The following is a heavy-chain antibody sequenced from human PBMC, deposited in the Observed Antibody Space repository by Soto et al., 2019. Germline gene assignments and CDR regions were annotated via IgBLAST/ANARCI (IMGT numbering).Heavy chain of an antibody. V-gene: IGHV4-59*01. CDR2: IYYSGST. J-gene: IGHJ4*02. CDR1: GGSISSYY. CDR3: ARSLGMITFGGVIVREYYFDY. Sequence: SETLSLTCTVSGGSISSYYWSWIRQPPGKGLEWIGYIYYSGSTNYNPSLKSRVTISVDTSKNQFSLKLSSVTAADTAVYYCARSLGMITFGGVIVREYYFDYWGQGTLVTVSS. D-gene: IGHD3-16*02.